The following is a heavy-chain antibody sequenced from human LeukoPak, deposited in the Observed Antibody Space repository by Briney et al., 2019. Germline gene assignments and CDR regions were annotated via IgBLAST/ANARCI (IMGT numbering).Heavy chain of an antibody. D-gene: IGHD2-2*01. CDR2: IYTSGST. CDR1: GGSLSSYY. J-gene: IGHJ3*02. CDR3: ARDLGYCSSTSCYLDAFDI. Sequence: SETLSLTCTVSGGSLSSYYWSWIRQPAGKGLEWIGRIYTSGSTNYNPSLKSRVTMSVDTSKNQFSLKLSSVTAADTAVYYCARDLGYCSSTSCYLDAFDIWGQGTMVTVSS. V-gene: IGHV4-4*07.